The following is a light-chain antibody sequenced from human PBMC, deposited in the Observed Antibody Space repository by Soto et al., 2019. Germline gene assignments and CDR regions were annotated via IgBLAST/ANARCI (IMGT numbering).Light chain of an antibody. Sequence: EIVLTQSPGTLSLSPGERATLSCRASQSVSSSYLAWYQQTPGQAPRLLIYGASSRATGIPDRFSGSGSGTDVTLTISSLEPEDFAMYYCQQYGSSPPFTFGPGTKVEIK. CDR3: QQYGSSPPFT. CDR2: GAS. CDR1: QSVSSSY. V-gene: IGKV3-20*01. J-gene: IGKJ3*01.